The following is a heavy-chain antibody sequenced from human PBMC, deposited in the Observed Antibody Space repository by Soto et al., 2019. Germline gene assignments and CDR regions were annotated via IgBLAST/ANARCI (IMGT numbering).Heavy chain of an antibody. V-gene: IGHV4-30-2*01. D-gene: IGHD3-3*01. CDR2: IYHSGST. Sequence: QLQLQESGSGLVKPSQTLSLTSAVSGGSISSGGYSWSWIRQPPGKGLEWIGYIYHSGSTYYNPSIESRVSRSVDRSKNQISLKLSSVTAADTAVYYCARVGGDFWSGINWFEPWGQETLVTVSS. CDR1: GGSISSGGYS. CDR3: ARVGGDFWSGINWFEP. J-gene: IGHJ5*02.